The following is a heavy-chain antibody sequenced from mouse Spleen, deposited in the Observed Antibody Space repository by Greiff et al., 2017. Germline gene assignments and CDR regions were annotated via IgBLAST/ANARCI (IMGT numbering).Heavy chain of an antibody. D-gene: IGHD1-1*02. CDR3: ARSPGGYYWYFDV. J-gene: IGHJ1*01. CDR1: GFSLTSYG. Sequence: VKLMESGPGLVAPSQSLSITCTISGFSLTSYGVHWVRQPPGKGLEWLVVIWSDGSTTYNSALKSRLSISKDNSKSQVFLKMNSLQTDDTAMYYCARSPGGYYWYFDVWGAGTTVTVSS. CDR2: IWSDGST. V-gene: IGHV2-6-1*01.